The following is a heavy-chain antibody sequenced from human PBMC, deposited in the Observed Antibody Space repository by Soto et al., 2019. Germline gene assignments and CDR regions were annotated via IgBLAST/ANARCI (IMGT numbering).Heavy chain of an antibody. Sequence: EVQLVESGGGLVQPGGSLRLSCAASGFSVSSSYRGWVRQAPGKGLEWVSSFYSDGNTYYADFVRGRFTISTDNPKHTHYLPMNNPRVDDTAMYYRAGHAHICWYFDLRGRRTLVTVSS. CDR3: AGHAHICWYFDL. CDR2: FYSDGNT. CDR1: GFSVSSSY. J-gene: IGHJ2*01. D-gene: IGHD3-3*02. V-gene: IGHV3-66*04.